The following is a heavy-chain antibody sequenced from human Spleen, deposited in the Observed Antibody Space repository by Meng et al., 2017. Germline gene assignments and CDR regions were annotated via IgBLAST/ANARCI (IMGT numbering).Heavy chain of an antibody. V-gene: IGHV4-39*07. CDR3: ASYRLAAAGNDYFDY. J-gene: IGHJ4*02. D-gene: IGHD6-13*01. CDR2: IYYSGST. CDR1: GGSISRSFYY. Sequence: SETLSLTCTVSGGSISRSFYYWGWIRQPPGKGLDWIGIIYYSGSTYYNPSLKSRVTISVDTSKNQFSLKLSSVTAADTAVYYCASYRLAAAGNDYFDYWGQGTLVTVSS.